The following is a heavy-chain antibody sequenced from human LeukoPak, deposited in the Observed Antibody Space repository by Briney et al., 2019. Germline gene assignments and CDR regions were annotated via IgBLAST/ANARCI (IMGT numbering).Heavy chain of an antibody. CDR1: GDSFSTNSAT. V-gene: IGHV6-1*01. CDR2: TYYRSKWYN. J-gene: IGHJ5*01. Sequence: SQTLSLTCAISGDSFSTNSATWTWLRQSPSRGLEWLGRTYYRSKWYNDYAVSMKSRITINPDTSKNQFSLQLNSVTPEDTAVSYCARLVGASWFDSWGQGTLVTVSS. CDR3: ARLVGASWFDS. D-gene: IGHD1-26*01.